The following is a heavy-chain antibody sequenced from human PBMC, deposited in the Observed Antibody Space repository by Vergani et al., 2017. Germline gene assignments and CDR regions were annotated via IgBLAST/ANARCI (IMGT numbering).Heavy chain of an antibody. CDR1: GFTFSSYS. D-gene: IGHD6-19*01. J-gene: IGHJ4*02. V-gene: IGHV3-48*01. Sequence: EVQLVESGGGLVQPGGFLRLSCAASGFTFSSYSMNWGRQAPGKGLEWVSYISSSSSTIYYADSVKGRFTISRDNAKNSLYLQMNSLRAEDTAVYYCARDRAKGSSGWYDGYWGQGTLVTVSS. CDR2: ISSSSSTI. CDR3: ARDRAKGSSGWYDGY.